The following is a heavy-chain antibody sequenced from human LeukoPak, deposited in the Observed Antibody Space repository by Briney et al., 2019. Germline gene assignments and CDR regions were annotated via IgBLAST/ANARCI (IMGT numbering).Heavy chain of an antibody. CDR3: ARGTRYGPPGGYGMDV. J-gene: IGHJ6*02. CDR1: GYTFTSYD. Sequence: ASVKVSCKASGYTFTSYDINWVRQATGQGLEWMGWMNPNSGNTGYAQKFQGRVTMTRNTSISTAYMELSSLRSEDTVVYYCARGTRYGPPGGYGMDVWGQGTTVTVSS. V-gene: IGHV1-8*01. CDR2: MNPNSGNT. D-gene: IGHD4-17*01.